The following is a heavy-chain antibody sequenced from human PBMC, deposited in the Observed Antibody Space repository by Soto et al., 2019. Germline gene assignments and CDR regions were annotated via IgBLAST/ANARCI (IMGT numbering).Heavy chain of an antibody. CDR1: GGSFSCYY. J-gene: IGHJ6*02. CDR3: ARGGIRFLEWPNTDYYYYGMDV. V-gene: IGHV4-34*01. Sequence: SETLSLTCAVYGGSFSCYYWSWIRQPPGKGLEWIGEINHSGSTNYNPSLKSRVTISVDTSKNQFSLKLSSVTAADTAVYYCARGGIRFLEWPNTDYYYYGMDVWGQGTTVTVSS. D-gene: IGHD3-3*01. CDR2: INHSGST.